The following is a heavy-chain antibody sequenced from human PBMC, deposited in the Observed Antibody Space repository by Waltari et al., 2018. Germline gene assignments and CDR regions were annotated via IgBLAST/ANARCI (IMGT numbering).Heavy chain of an antibody. Sequence: EVQLLESGGGLVQPVGSLRLSCAASGFTFSSYAMSWVRQAPGKGVEWVSAMSGSGDSTDYADSVMGRFTLARDNAKNTLYLPMNSLRAEDTAVYYCAKEEAYSSGWPLDYWGQGTLVTVSS. J-gene: IGHJ4*02. CDR1: GFTFSSYA. CDR2: MSGSGDST. D-gene: IGHD6-19*01. CDR3: AKEEAYSSGWPLDY. V-gene: IGHV3-23*01.